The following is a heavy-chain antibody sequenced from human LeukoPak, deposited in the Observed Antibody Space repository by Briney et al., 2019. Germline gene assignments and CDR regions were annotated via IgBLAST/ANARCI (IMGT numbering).Heavy chain of an antibody. CDR1: GFTFSSYG. J-gene: IGHJ4*02. CDR2: IRYDGSNK. CDR3: AKPHDYGDY. Sequence: GGSLRLSCAASGFTFSSYGMHWVRQAPGKGLEWVAFIRYDGSNKYYADSVKGRFTISRDNSKNTLYLHMNSLRAEDTAVYYCAKPHDYGDYWGQGTLVTVSS. V-gene: IGHV3-30*02.